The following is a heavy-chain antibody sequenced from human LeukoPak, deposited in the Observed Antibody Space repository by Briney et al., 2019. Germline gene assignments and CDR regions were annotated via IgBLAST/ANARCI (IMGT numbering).Heavy chain of an antibody. CDR2: IKSKTDGGTT. CDR1: GFTFSNAW. CDR3: TTDHGGSYYEGSKCDYFDY. D-gene: IGHD1-26*01. V-gene: IGHV3-15*01. Sequence: PGGSLRLSSAGSGFTFSNAWMNWVRQAPGKGLEWVGRIKSKTDGGTTDYAAPVKGRFTISRDDSKNTLYLQMNSLKTEDTAVYYCTTDHGGSYYEGSKCDYFDYWGQGTLVTVSS. J-gene: IGHJ4*02.